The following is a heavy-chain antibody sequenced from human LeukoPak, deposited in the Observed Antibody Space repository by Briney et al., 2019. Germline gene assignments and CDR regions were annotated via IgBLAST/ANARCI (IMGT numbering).Heavy chain of an antibody. CDR1: GYTFTSYD. Sequence: ASVKVSCKASGYTFTSYDINRVRQATGQGLEWMGWMNPNSGNTGYAQKFQGRVTMTRNTSISTAYMELSSLRSEDTAVYYCARGRLLLWFGEFSGMDVWGQGTTVTVSS. D-gene: IGHD3-10*01. V-gene: IGHV1-8*01. J-gene: IGHJ6*02. CDR3: ARGRLLLWFGEFSGMDV. CDR2: MNPNSGNT.